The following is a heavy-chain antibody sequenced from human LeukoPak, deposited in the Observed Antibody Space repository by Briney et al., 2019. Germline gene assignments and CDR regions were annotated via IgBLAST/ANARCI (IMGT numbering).Heavy chain of an antibody. V-gene: IGHV1-46*01. CDR2: MNPSGGTT. CDR1: GYTFSRYY. CDR3: AREESGGLFDY. J-gene: IGHJ4*02. Sequence: WASVKVSCKASGYTFSRYYIHWVRQAPGQGLEWMGKMNPSGGTTTYAQKFQVRVTMTRDTPTSTVYMEMSSLRPEDTAVYYCAREESGGLFDYWGQGTLVTVSS. D-gene: IGHD3-16*01.